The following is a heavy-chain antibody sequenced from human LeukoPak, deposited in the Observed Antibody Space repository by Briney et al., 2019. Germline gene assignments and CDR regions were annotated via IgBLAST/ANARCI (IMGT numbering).Heavy chain of an antibody. CDR2: ISYDGSNK. CDR3: AKEMITFGGVIANDY. D-gene: IGHD3-16*02. V-gene: IGHV3-30*18. CDR1: GFTFSNYA. Sequence: GGSLRLSCAASGFTFSNYAMTWVRQAPGKGLEWVAVISYDGSNKYYADSVKGRFTISRDNSKNTLYLQMNSLRAEDTAVYHCAKEMITFGGVIANDYWGQGTLVTVSS. J-gene: IGHJ4*02.